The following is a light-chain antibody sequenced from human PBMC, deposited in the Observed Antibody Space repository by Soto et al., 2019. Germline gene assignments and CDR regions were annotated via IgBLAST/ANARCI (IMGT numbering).Light chain of an antibody. CDR1: SSDVGSYNL. J-gene: IGLJ2*01. Sequence: QSALTQPASVSGSPGQSITIPCTGASSDVGSYNLVSWYQQHPGKAPKLMIYEVSRRPSGISNRFSGSKSGNTASLTISGLQAEDEADYYCCSYAGSPTFVIFGGGTKPTVL. CDR3: CSYAGSPTFVI. CDR2: EVS. V-gene: IGLV2-23*02.